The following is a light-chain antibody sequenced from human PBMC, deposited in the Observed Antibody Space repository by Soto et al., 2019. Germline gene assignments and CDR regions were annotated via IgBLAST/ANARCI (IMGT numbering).Light chain of an antibody. CDR3: CSYAASNNLGV. V-gene: IGLV2-8*01. J-gene: IGLJ2*01. CDR1: SRDVGGDNY. Sequence: QSALTQPPSASGSPGQSVTISCIGTSRDVGGDNYVSWYQQHPGKAPKLMIYEVSKRPSGVPDRFSGYKSGNTTSLTVSGLQAEDEADYYCCSYAASNNLGVFGGGTKLTVL. CDR2: EVS.